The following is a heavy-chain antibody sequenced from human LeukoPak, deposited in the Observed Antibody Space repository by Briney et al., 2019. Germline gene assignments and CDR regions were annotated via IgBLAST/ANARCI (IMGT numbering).Heavy chain of an antibody. CDR3: ARGVPYDSWSGPHYSDY. CDR2: IKEDGSKK. D-gene: IGHD3-3*01. Sequence: QPGGSLRLSCAASGFTFSSYWMTWVRQAPGKGLEWVANIKEDGSKKNYVDSVKGRFTISRDNAKNSLYLQMNSLRAEDTAVYYCARGVPYDSWSGPHYSDYWGQGTLVTVSS. CDR1: GFTFSSYW. J-gene: IGHJ4*02. V-gene: IGHV3-7*03.